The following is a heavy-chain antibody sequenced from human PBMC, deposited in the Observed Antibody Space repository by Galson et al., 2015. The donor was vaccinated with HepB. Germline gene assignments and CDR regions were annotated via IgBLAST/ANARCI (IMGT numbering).Heavy chain of an antibody. D-gene: IGHD3-10*01. Sequence: SVKVSCKVFRYPLSQLSMHWVRQAPGKGLEWIGGFDPDDDETVFAQNFQGRVTMTEDASTDTAYMELRSLTSEDTALYYCTTTPVRRLRLDYWGQGTQVTVSS. V-gene: IGHV1-24*01. CDR2: FDPDDDET. J-gene: IGHJ4*02. CDR3: TTTPVRRLRLDY. CDR1: RYPLSQLS.